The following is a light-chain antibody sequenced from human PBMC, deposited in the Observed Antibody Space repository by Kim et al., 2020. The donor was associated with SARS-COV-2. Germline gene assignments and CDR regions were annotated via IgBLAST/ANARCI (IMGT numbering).Light chain of an antibody. CDR2: SNN. V-gene: IGLV1-44*01. Sequence: ELTQPPSASGTPGQRVTISCSGSNSNIGSSLVNWYQHLPGTAPKLLIYSNNQRTPGVPDRFYGSKSGTSASLAISGLQSEDEADYYCGTWDDSLKGWVFGGGTQLTVL. CDR3: GTWDDSLKGWV. CDR1: NSNIGSSL. J-gene: IGLJ3*02.